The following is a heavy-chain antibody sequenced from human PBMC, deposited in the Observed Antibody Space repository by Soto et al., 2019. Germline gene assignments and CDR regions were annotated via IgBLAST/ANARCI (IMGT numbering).Heavy chain of an antibody. CDR1: GGSISSYY. CDR2: IYYSGST. J-gene: IGHJ6*02. Sequence: PSETLSLTCTVSGGSISSYYWSWIRQPPGKGLEWIGYIYYSGSTNYNPSLKSRVTISVDTPKNQFSLKLSSVTAADTAVYYCARTLGIAAAGGYGMDVWGQGTTVTVSS. D-gene: IGHD6-13*01. V-gene: IGHV4-59*01. CDR3: ARTLGIAAAGGYGMDV.